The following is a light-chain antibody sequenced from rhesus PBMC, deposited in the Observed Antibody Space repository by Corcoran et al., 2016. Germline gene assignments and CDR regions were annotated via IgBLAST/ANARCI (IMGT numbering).Light chain of an antibody. CDR1: QGISSY. CDR2: DAS. V-gene: IGKV1-38*01. CDR3: QQRHSYPYS. Sequence: DIQLTQSPPSLSAPVGDRVTITCRASQGISSYLAWYQQKSGKAPNLLIYDASNLQSGVPSRISGSGAGTEFTLTISSLQPEDSATYYCQQRHSYPYSFGQGTKVEIK. J-gene: IGKJ2*01.